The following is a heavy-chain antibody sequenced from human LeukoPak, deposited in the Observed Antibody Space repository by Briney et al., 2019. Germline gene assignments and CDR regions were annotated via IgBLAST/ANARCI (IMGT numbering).Heavy chain of an antibody. CDR3: ARTLYNSSWYLTDY. CDR2: IDWDDDK. Sequence: FGPALVKPTQTLTLTCTFSGFSLSTSGMCVSWIRQPPGKALEWLARIDWDDDKYYSTSLKTRLTISKDTSKNQVVLTMTNMDPVDTATYYCARTLYNSSWYLTDYWGEGTLVSVSS. J-gene: IGHJ4*02. V-gene: IGHV2-70*11. D-gene: IGHD6-13*01. CDR1: GFSLSTSGMC.